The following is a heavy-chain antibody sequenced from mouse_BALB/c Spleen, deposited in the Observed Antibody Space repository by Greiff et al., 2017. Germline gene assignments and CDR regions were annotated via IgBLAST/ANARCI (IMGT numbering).Heavy chain of an antibody. V-gene: IGHV1-26*01. Sequence: DVQLVESGPDLVKPGASVTISCKASGYSFTGYYMHWVKQSHGKSLEWIGRVNPNNGGTSYNQKFKGKAILTVDKSSSTAYMELRSLTSEASAVYYCARDYGSLYYFDYWGQGTTLTVSA. CDR3: ARDYGSLYYFDY. D-gene: IGHD1-1*01. J-gene: IGHJ2*01. CDR1: GYSFTGYY. CDR2: VNPNNGGT.